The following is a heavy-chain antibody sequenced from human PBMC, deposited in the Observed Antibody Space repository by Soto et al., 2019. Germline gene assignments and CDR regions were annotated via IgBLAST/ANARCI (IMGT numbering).Heavy chain of an antibody. CDR1: GFTFSTCW. CDR3: VKDNRGSY. V-gene: IGHV3-7*01. D-gene: IGHD3-10*01. CDR2: INQDGSER. J-gene: IGHJ4*02. Sequence: GGSLRLSCAASGFTFSTCWMMWVRQAPGKGLEWVANINQDGSERYYVDSVKGRFTISRDNAKNSLCLQMNSLRAEDTAVYYCVKDNRGSYWGQGTLVTVSS.